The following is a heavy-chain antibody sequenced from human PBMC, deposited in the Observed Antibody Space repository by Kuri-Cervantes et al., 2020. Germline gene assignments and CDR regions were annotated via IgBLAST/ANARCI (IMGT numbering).Heavy chain of an antibody. CDR3: ARGRQRLLYY. V-gene: IGHV3-21*01. Sequence: GGSLRLPCAASGFTFSSYGMHWVRQAPGKGLEWVSSISSSSSYIYYADSVKGRFTISRDNAKNSLYLQMNSLRAEDTAVYYCARGRQRLLYYWGQGTLVTVSS. D-gene: IGHD6-25*01. CDR2: ISSSSSYI. J-gene: IGHJ4*02. CDR1: GFTFSSYG.